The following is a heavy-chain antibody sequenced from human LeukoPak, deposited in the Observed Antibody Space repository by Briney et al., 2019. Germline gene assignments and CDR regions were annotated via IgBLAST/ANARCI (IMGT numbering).Heavy chain of an antibody. CDR2: LSSDGSDK. V-gene: IGHV3-30*18. Sequence: PRGSLIVFGAASGFTFSTYGTHWVRQAPGKGLEWVAVLSSDGSDKYYTDSVKGRFTISRDNSKNTLYLQMSSLRADDTALYYCAKERLGATNPNPDYWGKGTMCSVSS. D-gene: IGHD1-26*01. CDR1: GFTFSTYG. CDR3: AKERLGATNPNPDY. J-gene: IGHJ4*02.